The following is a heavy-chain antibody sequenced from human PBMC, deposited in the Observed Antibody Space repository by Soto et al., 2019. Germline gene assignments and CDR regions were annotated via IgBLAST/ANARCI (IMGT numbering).Heavy chain of an antibody. CDR3: ARVPGLSWNNPPNNRFDP. J-gene: IGHJ5*02. CDR2: IIPIFGTA. D-gene: IGHD1-1*01. V-gene: IGHV1-69*06. Sequence: SVKVSCKASGGPFSSSAISWVRQAPGQGLEWMGGIIPIFGTANYAQKFQGRVTITADKSTSTAYMELSSLRSEDTAVYYGARVPGLSWNNPPNNRFDPWGQGTLVTVSS. CDR1: GGPFSSSA.